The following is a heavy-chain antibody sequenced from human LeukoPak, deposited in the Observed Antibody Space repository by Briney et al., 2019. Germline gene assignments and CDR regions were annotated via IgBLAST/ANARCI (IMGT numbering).Heavy chain of an antibody. Sequence: GGSLRLSCAASGFTFSTFWMSWVRQAPGKGLEWVAHIRQDGSVKHYGDSVRGRCTISRDNATNSLFLQMNNLRAEDTAVYFCARDYYASGSLDYWGQGTPVTVSS. CDR3: ARDYYASGSLDY. J-gene: IGHJ4*02. CDR1: GFTFSTFW. CDR2: IRQDGSVK. D-gene: IGHD3-10*01. V-gene: IGHV3-7*01.